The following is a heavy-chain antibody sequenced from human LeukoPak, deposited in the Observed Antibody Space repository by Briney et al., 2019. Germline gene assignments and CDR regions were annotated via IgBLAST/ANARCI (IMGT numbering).Heavy chain of an antibody. CDR1: GFTFSSHG. V-gene: IGHV3-23*01. CDR2: ISGSGGST. CDR3: AKDRDIAAASDY. Sequence: GGSLRLSCAASGFTFSSHGMSWVRQAPGKGLEWVSAISGSGGSTYYADSVKGRFTISRDNSKNTLYLQMNILRAEGTAVYYCAKDRDIAAASDYWGQGTLVTVSS. D-gene: IGHD6-13*01. J-gene: IGHJ4*02.